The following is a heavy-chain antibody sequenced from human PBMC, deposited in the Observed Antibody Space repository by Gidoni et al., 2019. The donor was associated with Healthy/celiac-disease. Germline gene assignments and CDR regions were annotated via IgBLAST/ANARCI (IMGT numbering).Heavy chain of an antibody. CDR1: GGSFSGYY. CDR2: SNHSGST. Sequence: QVPLQQWGAGLLKPSEPLSLTCAVYGGSFSGYYWSWIRQPPGKGLVWIGESNHSGSTNDNTSLKSRVTISVDTSKNQFSRKLSSVTAADTAVYDCARAPAAAAGPFDYWGQGTLVTVSS. D-gene: IGHD6-13*01. CDR3: ARAPAAAAGPFDY. J-gene: IGHJ4*02. V-gene: IGHV4-34*01.